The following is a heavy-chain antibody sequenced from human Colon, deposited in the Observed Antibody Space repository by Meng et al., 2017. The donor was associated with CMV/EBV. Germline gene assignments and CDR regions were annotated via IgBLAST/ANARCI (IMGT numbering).Heavy chain of an antibody. V-gene: IGHV4-59*01. D-gene: IGHD3-10*01. Sequence: GSLRLSCDVSGGSMSGYYWSWLRQPPGKELEWIGFIFDRGSVNYNPSLQSRLTMSADTSNNQFFLNLTSVSAADTAVYYCARDQRMVRGLDYWGQGTLVTVSS. CDR2: IFDRGSV. J-gene: IGHJ4*02. CDR3: ARDQRMVRGLDY. CDR1: GGSMSGYY.